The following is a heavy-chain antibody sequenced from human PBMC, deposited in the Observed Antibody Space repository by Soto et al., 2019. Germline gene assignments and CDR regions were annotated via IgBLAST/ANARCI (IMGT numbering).Heavy chain of an antibody. CDR3: AKAHYAFWAGPIRRGLAMDV. Sequence: EVQLLESGGGLVQPGGSLRLSCAASGFTFSSYAMSWVRQAPGKGLEWVSAISGSGGSTYYADSVKGRFTISRDNSKNTLYLQMNRLRAEAAAVYYCAKAHYAFWAGPIRRGLAMDVWGQGTTVTVSS. D-gene: IGHD3-3*01. V-gene: IGHV3-23*01. J-gene: IGHJ6*02. CDR2: ISGSGGST. CDR1: GFTFSSYA.